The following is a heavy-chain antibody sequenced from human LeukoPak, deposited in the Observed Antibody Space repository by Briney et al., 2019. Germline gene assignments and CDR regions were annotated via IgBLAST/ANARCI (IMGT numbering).Heavy chain of an antibody. D-gene: IGHD5-24*01. CDR1: GGTFSSYA. V-gene: IGHV1-69*05. CDR3: PRELEMATIGIDY. J-gene: IGHJ4*02. CDR2: IIPIFGTA. Sequence: SVKVSCKASGGTFSSYAISWVRQAPGQGLEWMGRIIPIFGTANYAQKFQGRVTITTDESTSTAYMELSSLRSEDTAVYYCPRELEMATIGIDYWGQGTLVTVSS.